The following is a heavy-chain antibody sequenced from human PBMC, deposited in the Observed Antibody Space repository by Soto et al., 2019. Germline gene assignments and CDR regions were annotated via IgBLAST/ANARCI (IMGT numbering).Heavy chain of an antibody. D-gene: IGHD3-10*01. J-gene: IGHJ6*02. CDR1: GGTFSSYA. V-gene: IGHV1-69*13. CDR3: ASLYYYGSGTSARGTQKYYYYGMDV. Sequence: SVKVSCKASGGTFSSYAISWVRQAPGQGLEWMGGIIPIFGTANYAQKFQGRVTITADESTSTAYMELSSLRSEDTAVYYCASLYYYGSGTSARGTQKYYYYGMDVWGQGTTVTVSS. CDR2: IIPIFGTA.